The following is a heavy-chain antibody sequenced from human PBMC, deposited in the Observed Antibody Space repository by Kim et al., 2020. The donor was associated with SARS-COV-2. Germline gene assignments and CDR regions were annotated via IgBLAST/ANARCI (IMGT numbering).Heavy chain of an antibody. J-gene: IGHJ5*02. CDR3: ARDPGYSGYVGYNWFDP. V-gene: IGHV6-1*01. Sequence: VKSRITINPDTSKNQFSLQLNSVTPEDTAVYYCARDPGYSGYVGYNWFDPWGQGTLVTVSS. D-gene: IGHD5-12*01.